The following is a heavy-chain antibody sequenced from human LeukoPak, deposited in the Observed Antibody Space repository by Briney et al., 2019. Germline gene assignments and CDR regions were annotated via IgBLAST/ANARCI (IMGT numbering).Heavy chain of an antibody. CDR3: ARAHDDSSGLRLGAFDI. V-gene: IGHV4-61*02. CDR2: IYTSGST. D-gene: IGHD3-22*01. Sequence: SQTLSLTCTVSGGSISSGSYYWSWIRQPAGKGLEWIGRIYTSGSTNYNPSLKSRVTISVDTSKNQLSLKLSSVTAADTAVYYCARAHDDSSGLRLGAFDIWGQGTMVTVSS. J-gene: IGHJ3*02. CDR1: GGSISSGSYY.